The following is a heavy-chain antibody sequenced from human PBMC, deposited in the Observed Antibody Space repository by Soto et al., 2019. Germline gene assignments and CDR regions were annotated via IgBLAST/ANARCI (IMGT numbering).Heavy chain of an antibody. CDR1: GFTFSSYW. CDR3: ARDDYCDSGGGGGAFDI. V-gene: IGHV3-7*01. Sequence: EVQLVESGGGLVQPGGSLRLSCAASGFTFSSYWMSWVRQAPGKGLEWVANIKQDGSEKYYVDSVKGRFTISRDNAKNSLYLQMNSLRAEDTAVYSGARDDYCDSGGGGGAFDIWGQGTMVTVSS. CDR2: IKQDGSEK. D-gene: IGHD3-22*01. J-gene: IGHJ3*02.